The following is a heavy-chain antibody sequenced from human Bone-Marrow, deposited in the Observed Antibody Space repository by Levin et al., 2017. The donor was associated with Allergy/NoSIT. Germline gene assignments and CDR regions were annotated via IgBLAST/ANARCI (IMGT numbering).Heavy chain of an antibody. CDR1: GFTFSSYG. V-gene: IGHV3-33*01. CDR3: ARDQGIVVVPAATPSYDYYGMDV. D-gene: IGHD2-2*01. J-gene: IGHJ6*02. CDR2: IWYDGSNK. Sequence: GGSLRLSCAASGFTFSSYGMHWVRQAPGKGLEWVAVIWYDGSNKYYADSVKGRFTISRDNSKNTLYLQMNSLRAEDTAVYYCARDQGIVVVPAATPSYDYYGMDVWGQGTTVTVSS.